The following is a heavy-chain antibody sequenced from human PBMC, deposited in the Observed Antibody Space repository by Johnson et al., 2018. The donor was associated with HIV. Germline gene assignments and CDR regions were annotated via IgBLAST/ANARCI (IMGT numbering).Heavy chain of an antibody. D-gene: IGHD3-16*02. V-gene: IGHV3-30-3*01. J-gene: IGHJ3*02. CDR3: TTAIVIDAFDI. Sequence: VQLVESGGGLVKPGGSLRLSCAASGFTFSSYAMHWVRQAPGKGLEWVAVISYDGSNKYYADSVKGRFTISRDNSKNTLYLQMNSLRADDTAVYFCTTAIVIDAFDIWGQGTMVTVSS. CDR2: ISYDGSNK. CDR1: GFTFSSYA.